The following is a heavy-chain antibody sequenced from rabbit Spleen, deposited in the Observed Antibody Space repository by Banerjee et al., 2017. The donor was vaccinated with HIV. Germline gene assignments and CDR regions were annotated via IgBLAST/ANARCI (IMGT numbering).Heavy chain of an antibody. J-gene: IGHJ4*01. CDR2: IDTRDGDT. Sequence: LEESGGGLVKPGGTLTLTCKASGFSFSSNWICWVRQAPGKGLEWIACIDTRDGDTDYANWQKGRFTISKASSTTVTLQMTSLTASDTATYFCARLNDDYGDYYFSLWAPGSLVTVS. D-gene: IGHD2-1*01. CDR1: GFSFSSNW. CDR3: ARLNDDYGDYYFSL. V-gene: IGHV1S45*01.